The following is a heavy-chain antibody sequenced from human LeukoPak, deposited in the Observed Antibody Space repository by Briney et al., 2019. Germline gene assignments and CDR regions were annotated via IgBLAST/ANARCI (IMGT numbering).Heavy chain of an antibody. J-gene: IGHJ5*02. CDR2: IYYRGST. D-gene: IGHD3-22*01. CDR3: ARDKGFYDSSGSWGWFDP. Sequence: SETLSLTCTVSGGSITTTNYWGWIRQPPGKGLEWVGSIYYRGSTSYNPSLKSRLTLSIDTPKNQFSLKLNSVSAADTAIYYCARDKGFYDSSGSWGWFDPWGQGTLVTVSS. CDR1: GGSITTTNY. V-gene: IGHV4-39*07.